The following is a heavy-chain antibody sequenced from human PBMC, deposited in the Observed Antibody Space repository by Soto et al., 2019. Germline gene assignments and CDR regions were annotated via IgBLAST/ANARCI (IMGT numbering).Heavy chain of an antibody. CDR1: GFTFSSYA. CDR2: ISYDGSNK. D-gene: IGHD6-13*01. J-gene: IGHJ4*02. V-gene: IGHV3-30-3*01. CDR3: ASEDSSSWYYFDY. Sequence: GGSLRLSCAASGFTFSSYAMHWVRQAPGKGLEWVAVISYDGSNKYHADSVKGRFTISRDNSKNTLYLQMNSLRAEDTAVYYCASEDSSSWYYFDYWGQGTLVTVSS.